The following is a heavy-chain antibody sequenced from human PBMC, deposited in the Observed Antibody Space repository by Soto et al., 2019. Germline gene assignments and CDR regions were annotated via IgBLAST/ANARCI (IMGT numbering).Heavy chain of an antibody. CDR2: IYHSGST. D-gene: IGHD3-10*01. CDR3: ARDKRWFGELLYYYYGMDV. CDR1: GYSISSGYY. Sequence: SETLSLTCAVSGYSISSGYYWGWIRQPPGKGLEWIGSIYHSGSTYYNPSLKSRVTVSVDTSKNQFSLKLSSVTAADTAVYYCARDKRWFGELLYYYYGMDVWGQGTTVNVS. J-gene: IGHJ6*02. V-gene: IGHV4-38-2*02.